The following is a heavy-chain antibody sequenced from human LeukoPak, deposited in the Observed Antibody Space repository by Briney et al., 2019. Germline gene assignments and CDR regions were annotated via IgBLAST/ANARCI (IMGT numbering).Heavy chain of an antibody. CDR2: ISGSGGST. Sequence: PGGSLRLSCAASGFTFSSYAMSWVRQAPGNGLEWVSAISGSGGSTYYADSVKGRFTISRDNSKNTLYLQMNSLRAEDTAVYYCASLSRRVFDYWGQGTLVTVSS. CDR1: GFTFSSYA. CDR3: ASLSRRVFDY. V-gene: IGHV3-23*01. D-gene: IGHD3-10*01. J-gene: IGHJ4*02.